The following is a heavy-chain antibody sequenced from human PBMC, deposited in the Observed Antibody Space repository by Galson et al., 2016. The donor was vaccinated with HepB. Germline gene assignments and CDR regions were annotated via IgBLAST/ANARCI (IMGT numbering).Heavy chain of an antibody. CDR2: ISFSGDDT. D-gene: IGHD4-17*01. CDR3: AKDGPPTVTHYFHD. J-gene: IGHJ4*02. Sequence: SLRLSCAASGFTFTTYAMNWVRQAPGKGLECVSGISFSGDDTYYADSVKGRFTVSRDNSRGTLFLQMNSLTAEDTAVYFCAKDGPPTVTHYFHDWGQGTLVIVSS. CDR1: GFTFTTYA. V-gene: IGHV3-23*01.